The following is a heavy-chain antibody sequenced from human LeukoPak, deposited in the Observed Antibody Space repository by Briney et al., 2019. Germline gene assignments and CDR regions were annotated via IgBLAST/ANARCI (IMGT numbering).Heavy chain of an antibody. J-gene: IGHJ2*01. CDR2: ISRGGST. CDR1: GGSFSGDS. Sequence: SETPSLTCAVYGGSFSGDSWSWIRQPPGKGLEWIGEISRGGSTNYNPSLKSRVTISVDTSKNQFSLKLSSVTAADTAVYYCARLRYFDLWGRGTTVTVSS. V-gene: IGHV4-34*01. CDR3: ARLRYFDL.